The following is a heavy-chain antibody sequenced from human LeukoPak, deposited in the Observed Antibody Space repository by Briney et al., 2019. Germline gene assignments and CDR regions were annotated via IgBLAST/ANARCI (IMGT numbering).Heavy chain of an antibody. V-gene: IGHV4-61*01. Sequence: SETLSLTCTVSGGSVSSGSYYWSWIRQPPGKGLEWIGYIYYSGSTNYIPSLKSRVTISVDTSKNQFSLKLSSVTAADTAVYYCARVRLDYGSGSYYRSFDYWGQGTLVTVSS. CDR1: GGSVSSGSYY. J-gene: IGHJ4*02. CDR2: IYYSGST. CDR3: ARVRLDYGSGSYYRSFDY. D-gene: IGHD3-10*01.